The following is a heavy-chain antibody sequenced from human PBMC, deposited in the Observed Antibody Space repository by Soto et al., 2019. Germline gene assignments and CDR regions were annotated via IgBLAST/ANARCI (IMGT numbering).Heavy chain of an antibody. CDR2: IYWNDDK. CDR3: AHTPRGIAAFYFDY. V-gene: IGHV2-5*01. Sequence: SGPTLVNPTQTLTLTCTFSGFSLSTSGVGVGWIRQPPGKALEWLALIYWNDDKRYSPSLNSRLTITKDTSKNQVVLTVTNMDPVDTATYYCAHTPRGIAAFYFDYWGQGTMVPVYS. D-gene: IGHD6-13*01. CDR1: GFSLSTSGVG. J-gene: IGHJ4*02.